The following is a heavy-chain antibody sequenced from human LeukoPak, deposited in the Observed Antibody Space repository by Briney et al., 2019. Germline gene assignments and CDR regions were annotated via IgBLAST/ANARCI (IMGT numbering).Heavy chain of an antibody. CDR1: GFTFSTYW. V-gene: IGHV3-7*03. CDR2: IKQDGSEK. Sequence: GGSLRLSCAASGFTFSTYWMSWVRQAPGKGLEWVANIKQDGSEKYSVDSVKGRFTISRDNAERSLYLQMNSLRAEDTAVYYCAKVDCSSTSCTSIDYWGQGTLVTVSS. J-gene: IGHJ4*02. CDR3: AKVDCSSTSCTSIDY. D-gene: IGHD2-2*01.